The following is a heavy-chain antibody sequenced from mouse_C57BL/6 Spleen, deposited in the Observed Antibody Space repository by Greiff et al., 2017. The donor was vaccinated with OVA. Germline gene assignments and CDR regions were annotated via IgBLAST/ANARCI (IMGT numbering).Heavy chain of an antibody. J-gene: IGHJ1*03. Sequence: EVQLVESGGGLVKPGGSLKLSCAASGFTFSDYGMHWVRQAPEKGLEWVAYISSGSSTIYYADTVKGRFTISRDNAKNTLFLQMTSLRSEDTAMYYCARPDTTGYFDVWGTGTTVTVSS. CDR3: ARPDTTGYFDV. CDR1: GFTFSDYG. V-gene: IGHV5-17*01. D-gene: IGHD1-1*01. CDR2: ISSGSSTI.